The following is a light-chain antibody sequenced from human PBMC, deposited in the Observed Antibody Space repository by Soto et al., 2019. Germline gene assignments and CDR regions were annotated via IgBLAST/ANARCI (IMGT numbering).Light chain of an antibody. V-gene: IGKV1-13*02. CDR2: ESS. CDR1: QSIGTL. CDR3: QHLKSFPIT. J-gene: IGKJ5*01. Sequence: IQMTQSPSSLSASVGDRVTITCRASQSIGTLLAWYQQKQGKAPKXLIYESSLLQSGVPSRFSGSGSGTDLTITISSLQPEDGETYYGQHLKSFPITFGQGTRLEIK.